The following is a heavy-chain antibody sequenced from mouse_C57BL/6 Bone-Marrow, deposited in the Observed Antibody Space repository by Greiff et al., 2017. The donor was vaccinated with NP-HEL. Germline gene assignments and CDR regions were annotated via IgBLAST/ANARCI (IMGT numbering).Heavy chain of an antibody. V-gene: IGHV1-78*01. CDR2: IYPRDGST. D-gene: IGHD2-3*01. CDR1: GYTFTDHT. CDR3: ADGYYPDYYAMDY. Sequence: QVQLQQSDAELVKPGASVKISCKASGYTFTDHTIHWMKQRPEQGLEWIGYIYPRDGSTKYNEKFKGKATLTADKSSSTAYMQLNSLTSEDSAVYFCADGYYPDYYAMDYWGQGTSVTVSS. J-gene: IGHJ4*01.